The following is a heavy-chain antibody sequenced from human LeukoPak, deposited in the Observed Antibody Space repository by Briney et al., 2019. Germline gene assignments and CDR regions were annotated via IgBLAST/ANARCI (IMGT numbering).Heavy chain of an antibody. CDR2: MYHSGST. CDR3: AKDHGYGGNLDY. Sequence: SETLSLTCTVSGGSISSYYWSWIRQPAGKGLEWIGSMYHSGSTYNNPSLKSRVIISVDTSKNQFSLKLSSVTAADTAAYYCAKDHGYGGNLDYWGQGTLVTVSS. V-gene: IGHV4-4*07. J-gene: IGHJ4*02. CDR1: GGSISSYY. D-gene: IGHD4-23*01.